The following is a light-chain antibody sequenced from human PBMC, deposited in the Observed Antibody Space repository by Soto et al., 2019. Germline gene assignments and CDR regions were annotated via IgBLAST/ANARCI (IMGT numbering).Light chain of an antibody. CDR1: SSDVGGYDS. CDR2: EVN. V-gene: IGLV2-8*01. CDR3: ISYAASTLVA. Sequence: QSALTQPPSASGSPGQSVTISCTGTSSDVGGYDSVSWYQHHPGKAPQLMIYEVNKRPSGVPDRFSGSKSGNTASLTVSGLLAYDESDYYFISYAASTLVALGGASKLTVL. J-gene: IGLJ2*01.